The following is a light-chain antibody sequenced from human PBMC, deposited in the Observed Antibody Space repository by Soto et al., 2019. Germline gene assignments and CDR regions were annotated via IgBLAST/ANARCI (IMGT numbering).Light chain of an antibody. CDR1: SSDVGGYNY. CDR3: SSYAGSPVV. V-gene: IGLV2-8*01. CDR2: EVS. Sequence: QSALTQPPSASGSPGQSVTISCTGTSSDVGGYNYVSWYQQHPGKAPKLMIYEVSKRPSGVPDRFSGSKSGNTASLTVSGLQAEDEADYYCSSYAGSPVVSGGGTKVTVL. J-gene: IGLJ2*01.